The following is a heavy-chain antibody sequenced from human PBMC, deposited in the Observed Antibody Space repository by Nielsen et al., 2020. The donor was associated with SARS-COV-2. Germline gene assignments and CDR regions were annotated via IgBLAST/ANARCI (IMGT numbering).Heavy chain of an antibody. CDR2: ISGSGGST. CDR3: AKDWGYSYGYSDY. Sequence: GESLKISCAASGFTVSSNYMSWVRQAPGKGLEWVSAISGSGGSTYYADSVKGRFTISRDNSKNTLCLQMNSLRAEDTAVYYCAKDWGYSYGYSDYWGQGTLVTVSS. D-gene: IGHD5-18*01. J-gene: IGHJ4*02. CDR1: GFTVSSNY. V-gene: IGHV3-23*01.